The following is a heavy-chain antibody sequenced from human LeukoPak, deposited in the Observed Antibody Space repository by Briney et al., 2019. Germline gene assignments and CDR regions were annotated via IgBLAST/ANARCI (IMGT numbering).Heavy chain of an antibody. CDR3: ARASWVSSTDAVR. CDR1: GLSFSTFA. D-gene: IGHD3-16*01. J-gene: IGHJ4*02. V-gene: IGHV3-23*01. Sequence: GGSLTLSCAASGLSFSTFAMSWVRQGPARGLEWVSSIRGNGETFYVDSVKGRFTLTTDFSRNTVYFQLNNLRVEDTAIYYCARASWVSSTDAVRWGQGTLVTVSS. CDR2: IRGNGET.